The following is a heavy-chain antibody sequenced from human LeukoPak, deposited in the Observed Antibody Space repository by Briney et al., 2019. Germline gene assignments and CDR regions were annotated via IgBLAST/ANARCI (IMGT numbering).Heavy chain of an antibody. CDR2: ISGSGGST. D-gene: IGHD1-26*01. V-gene: IGHV3-23*01. CDR3: AKDPVNSGSYYGDAFDI. CDR1: GFTFSSYA. J-gene: IGHJ3*02. Sequence: GGSLRLSCAASGFTFSSYAMSWVRQAPGKGLKWASAISGSGGSTYYADSVKGRFTISRDNSKNTLYLQMNSLRAEDTAVYYCAKDPVNSGSYYGDAFDIWGQGTMVTVSS.